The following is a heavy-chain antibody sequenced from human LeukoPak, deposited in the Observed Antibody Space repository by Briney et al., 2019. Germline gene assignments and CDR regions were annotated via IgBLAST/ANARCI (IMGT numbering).Heavy chain of an antibody. Sequence: ASVTVSCKASGYTFTGYYMQWVRQAPGQGLEWMGWINPNSGGTNYAQKFQGRVTMTRDTSISTAYMELSRLRSDDTVVYYCAREIYGAGSYSGFDYWGQGTLDTVSS. J-gene: IGHJ4*02. D-gene: IGHD3-10*01. V-gene: IGHV1-2*02. CDR2: INPNSGGT. CDR3: AREIYGAGSYSGFDY. CDR1: GYTFTGYY.